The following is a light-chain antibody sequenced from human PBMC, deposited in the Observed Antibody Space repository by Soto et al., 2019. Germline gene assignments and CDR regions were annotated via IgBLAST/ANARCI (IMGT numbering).Light chain of an antibody. CDR1: QTINNY. V-gene: IGKV1-39*01. J-gene: IGKJ4*01. CDR3: QESITAPLT. Sequence: DIQMTQSPSSLSASVGDRVTITCRASQTINNYLNWYQQKPGKAPKLLSYAASSLQSGVPSRFSGSGSGTHFTLTISSLQAEDSATYFCQESITAPLTFGGGTKVEVK. CDR2: AAS.